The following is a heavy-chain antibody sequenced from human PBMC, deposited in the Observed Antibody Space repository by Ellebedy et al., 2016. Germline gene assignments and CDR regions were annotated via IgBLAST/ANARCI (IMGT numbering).Heavy chain of an antibody. J-gene: IGHJ5*02. CDR1: GGSISSYY. V-gene: IGHV4-59*01. D-gene: IGHD6-19*01. Sequence: SETLSLTCTVSGGSISSYYWSWIRQPPGKGLEWIGYIYYSGSTNYNPSLKSRVTLSVDTSKNQFSLKLSSVTAADTAVYYCASEGSSSGWYWFDPWGQGTLVTVSS. CDR3: ASEGSSSGWYWFDP. CDR2: IYYSGST.